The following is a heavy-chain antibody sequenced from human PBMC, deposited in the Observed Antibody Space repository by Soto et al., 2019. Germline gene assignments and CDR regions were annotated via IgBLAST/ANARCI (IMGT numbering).Heavy chain of an antibody. V-gene: IGHV5-51*01. D-gene: IGHD6-25*01. J-gene: IGHJ4*02. CDR1: GDKFTTNW. Sequence: PGESLKISCQGSGDKFTTNWIVWVRQMPEKGLEWMGIIYPGDSGTRYNPSFQGQVTISADKSITTAYLQWNSLKASDTAMYYCATASGHYFDYWGQGTLVTVSS. CDR2: IYPGDSGT. CDR3: ATASGHYFDY.